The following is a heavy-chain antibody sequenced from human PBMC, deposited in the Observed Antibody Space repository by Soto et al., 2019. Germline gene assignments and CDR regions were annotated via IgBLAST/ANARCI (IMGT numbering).Heavy chain of an antibody. CDR1: GFTFSSYW. CDR3: AREPRAYAGYYYMDV. D-gene: IGHD4-17*01. V-gene: IGHV3-74*01. CDR2: INSDGSST. Sequence: GGSLRLSCAASGFTFSSYWMHWFRQAPGKGLVWVSRINSDGSSTSYADSVKGRFTISRDNAKNTLYLQMNSLRAEDTAVYYCAREPRAYAGYYYMDVWGKGTTVTVSS. J-gene: IGHJ6*03.